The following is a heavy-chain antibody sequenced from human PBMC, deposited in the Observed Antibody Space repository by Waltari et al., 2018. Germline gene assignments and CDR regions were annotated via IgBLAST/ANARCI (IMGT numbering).Heavy chain of an antibody. Sequence: QVQLQESGPGLVKPSETLSLTCDVSGYSINSGYYWGWIRQPPGKGLEWVATLYHSGTPVYNPSLNSRVTTSMDTSKNQFSLKLKSVTAADTAVYYCTRQVLGYCTSAACRRLESWGQGKLVTVSS. CDR3: TRQVLGYCTSAACRRLES. CDR2: LYHSGTP. J-gene: IGHJ4*02. D-gene: IGHD2-8*02. V-gene: IGHV4-38-2*01. CDR1: GYSINSGYY.